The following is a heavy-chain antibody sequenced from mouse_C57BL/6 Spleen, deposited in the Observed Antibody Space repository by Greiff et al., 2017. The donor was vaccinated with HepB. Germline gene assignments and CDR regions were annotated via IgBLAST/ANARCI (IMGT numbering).Heavy chain of an antibody. J-gene: IGHJ4*01. Sequence: VKLMESGPGLVAPSQSLSITCTVSGFSLTSYGVHWVRQPPGKGLEWLVVIWSDGSTTYNSALKSRLSISKDNPKSQVFLKMNSLQTDDTAMYYCARQEYDYGAMDYWGQGTSVTVSS. CDR3: ARQEYDYGAMDY. V-gene: IGHV2-6-1*01. D-gene: IGHD2-4*01. CDR1: GFSLTSYG. CDR2: IWSDGST.